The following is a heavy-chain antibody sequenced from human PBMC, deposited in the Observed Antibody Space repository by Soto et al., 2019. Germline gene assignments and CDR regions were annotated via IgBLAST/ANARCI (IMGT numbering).Heavy chain of an antibody. CDR2: ISFDGSNE. Sequence: GGSLRLSCAASGFNFSDYVVHWVRQAPGRGLEWMAFISFDGSNEYYADFVKGRFTISRDNSKNMVYLQVNSLRADDTAVYFCAREGYYDSRGYPYGIDVWGQGTTVTVSS. D-gene: IGHD3-22*01. CDR3: AREGYYDSRGYPYGIDV. CDR1: GFNFSDYV. J-gene: IGHJ6*02. V-gene: IGHV3-30-3*01.